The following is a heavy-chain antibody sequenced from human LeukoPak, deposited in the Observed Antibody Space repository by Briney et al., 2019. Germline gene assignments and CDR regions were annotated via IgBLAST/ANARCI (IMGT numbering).Heavy chain of an antibody. D-gene: IGHD1-26*01. J-gene: IGHJ4*02. CDR2: INPNGGST. CDR3: ARDPSGSWQWFDY. Sequence: VASVKVSCKASAYTFTGYYMHWVRQAPGQGLEWMGVINPNGGSTAYAQKFQGRVTMTRDRSTSTVYMELSSLRSEDTALYYCARDPSGSWQWFDYWGQGTLVTVSS. V-gene: IGHV1-46*01. CDR1: AYTFTGYY.